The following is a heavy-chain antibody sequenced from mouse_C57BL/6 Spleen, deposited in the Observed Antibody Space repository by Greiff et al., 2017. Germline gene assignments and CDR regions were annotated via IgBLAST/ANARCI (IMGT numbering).Heavy chain of an antibody. V-gene: IGHV1-52*01. CDR1: GYTFTSYW. CDR3: ARESLITTKDPPYYNAMDY. Sequence: QVQLQQPGAELVRPGSSVKLSCKASGYTFTSYWMHWVKQRPIQGLEWIGNIDPSDSETHYNQKFKDKATLTVDKSSSTAYMQLSSLTSEDSAVYYCARESLITTKDPPYYNAMDYWGQGTSVTVSS. D-gene: IGHD1-1*01. CDR2: IDPSDSET. J-gene: IGHJ4*01.